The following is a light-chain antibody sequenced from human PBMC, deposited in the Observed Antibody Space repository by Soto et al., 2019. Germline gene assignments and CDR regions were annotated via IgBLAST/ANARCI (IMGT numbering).Light chain of an antibody. CDR1: SGHSSYI. V-gene: IGLV4-60*03. Sequence: QLVLTQSSSASASLGSSVKLTCTLSSGHSSYIIAWHQQQPGKAPRYLMKLEGSGSYNKGSGVPDRFSSSSSGADRYLTISNLQSEDEADYYCETWDSNTRVFGGGTKLTVL. CDR2: LEGSGSY. CDR3: ETWDSNTRV. J-gene: IGLJ2*01.